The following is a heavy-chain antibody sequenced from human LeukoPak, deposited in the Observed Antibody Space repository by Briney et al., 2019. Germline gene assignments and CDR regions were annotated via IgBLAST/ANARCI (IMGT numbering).Heavy chain of an antibody. Sequence: GGSLRLSCAASGFTFSSYGMHWVRQAPGKGLEWVSVIYSDGSTYYADSVKGRFTISRDNSKNTLFLQMNSLRAEDTAVYYCARVGRYNSVGYWAQGTLVTVSS. V-gene: IGHV3-NL1*01. D-gene: IGHD1-1*01. CDR3: ARVGRYNSVGY. CDR1: GFTFSSYG. CDR2: IYSDGST. J-gene: IGHJ4*02.